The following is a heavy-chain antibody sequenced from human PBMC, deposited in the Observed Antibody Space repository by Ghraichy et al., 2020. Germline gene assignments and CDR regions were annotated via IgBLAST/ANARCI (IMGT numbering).Heavy chain of an antibody. V-gene: IGHV1-2*04. Sequence: ASVKVSCKASGYTFTGYYMHWVRQAPGQGLEWMGWINPNSGGTNYAQKFQGWVTMTRDTSISTAYMELSRLRSDDTAVYYCARSPPWYGDYVSSGAIDYWGQGTLVTVSS. J-gene: IGHJ4*02. CDR1: GYTFTGYY. D-gene: IGHD4-17*01. CDR3: ARSPPWYGDYVSSGAIDY. CDR2: INPNSGGT.